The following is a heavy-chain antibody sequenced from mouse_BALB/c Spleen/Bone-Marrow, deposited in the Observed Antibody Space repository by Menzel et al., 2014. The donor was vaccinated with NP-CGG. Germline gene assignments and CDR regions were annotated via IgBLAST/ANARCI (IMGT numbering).Heavy chain of an antibody. Sequence: EVKLMESGGGLVQPGGSLRLSCATSGFTFTDYYMNWVRQPPGKALEWLGFIRNKANGYTTEYSASVKGRFTISRDNSQSILYLQMNTLRAEDSATYYCARDKGRLLLDYWGQGTTLTVSS. V-gene: IGHV7-3*02. D-gene: IGHD2-3*01. CDR2: IRNKANGYTT. J-gene: IGHJ2*01. CDR1: GFTFTDYY. CDR3: ARDKGRLLLDY.